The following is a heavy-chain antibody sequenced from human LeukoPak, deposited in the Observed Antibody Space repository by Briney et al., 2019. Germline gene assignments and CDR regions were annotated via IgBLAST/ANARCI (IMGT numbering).Heavy chain of an antibody. D-gene: IGHD3-10*01. V-gene: IGHV3-33*01. CDR1: GFTFSSYG. Sequence: GGSLRLSCAASGFTFSSYGMHWVRQAPGKGLEWVAVIYYDGANKYYADSVKGRFTISRDNSKNTLYLQMNSLRAEDTAVYYCARFNYGSGSYYGYFDYWGQGTLVTVSS. CDR2: IYYDGANK. J-gene: IGHJ4*02. CDR3: ARFNYGSGSYYGYFDY.